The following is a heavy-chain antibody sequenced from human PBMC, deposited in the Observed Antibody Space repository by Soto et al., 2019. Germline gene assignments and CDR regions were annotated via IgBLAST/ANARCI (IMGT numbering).Heavy chain of an antibody. Sequence: SETLSLTCTVSGGSISSYYWSWIRQPPGKGLEWIGYIYYSGSTNYNPSLKSRVTISVDTSKNQFSLKLSSVTAADTAVYYCARHFYDILTGYYYYYYMDVSGKGTTVSVSS. CDR2: IYYSGST. CDR3: ARHFYDILTGYYYYYYMDV. J-gene: IGHJ6*03. D-gene: IGHD3-9*01. CDR1: GGSISSYY. V-gene: IGHV4-59*08.